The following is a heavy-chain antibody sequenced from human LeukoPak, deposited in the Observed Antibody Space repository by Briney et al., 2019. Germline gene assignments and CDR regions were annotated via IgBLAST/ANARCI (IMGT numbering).Heavy chain of an antibody. J-gene: IGHJ4*02. Sequence: PGGSLRLSCAASGFTFSNACMSWVRQAPGKGLEWVGRIKSKTDGGTTDYAAPVKGRFTISRDDSKYTLYLQMNRLKTDDTALYYWTTFTVTTWDRVWGQGTLVSGSS. CDR2: IKSKTDGGTT. CDR1: GFTFSNAC. D-gene: IGHD4-17*01. V-gene: IGHV3-15*01. CDR3: TTFTVTTWDRV.